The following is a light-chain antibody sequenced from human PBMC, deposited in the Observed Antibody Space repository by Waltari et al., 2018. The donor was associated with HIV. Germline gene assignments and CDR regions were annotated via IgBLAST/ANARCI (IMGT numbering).Light chain of an antibody. CDR3: QTWATGIRV. CDR1: SGHNSYA. V-gene: IGLV4-69*01. J-gene: IGLJ3*02. Sequence: LTCTLSSGHNSYAIAWHQQQPEKGPRYLMKLKSDGSHKKGDGIPDRFSGSSSGAERYLTISSLQSEDEADYYCQTWATGIRVFGGGTKLTVL. CDR2: LKSDGSH.